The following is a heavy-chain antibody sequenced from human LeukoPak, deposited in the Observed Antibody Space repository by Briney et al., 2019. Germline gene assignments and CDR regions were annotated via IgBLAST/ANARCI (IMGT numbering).Heavy chain of an antibody. D-gene: IGHD3-10*01. CDR1: GFPFSTYR. CDR3: ARGSYGSGSYYKGDWFDP. CDR2: IKQDGSEQ. Sequence: GGSLRLSCAASGFPFSTYRMSCPRHAPGRGLEWVANIKQDGSEQYYLESVRGRFTISRDNAKNSLYMQMNSLRGEDTAVYYCARGSYGSGSYYKGDWFDPWGQGTLVSVSS. J-gene: IGHJ5*02. V-gene: IGHV3-7*01.